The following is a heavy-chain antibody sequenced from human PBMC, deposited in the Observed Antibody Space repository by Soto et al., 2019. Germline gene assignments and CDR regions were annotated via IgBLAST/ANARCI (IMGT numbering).Heavy chain of an antibody. CDR3: VRVGDGFNYDY. D-gene: IGHD5-12*01. J-gene: IGHJ4*02. CDR1: GFTFSDHY. Sequence: PGGALKGSFSASGFTFSDHYMDWVRQAPGKGLEWVGRTRKKANSYTTEYAASVKGRFTISRDDSENSLYLQMNSLRTEDTAVYYCVRVGDGFNYDYWGLGTLVTVSS. V-gene: IGHV3-72*01. CDR2: TRKKANSYTT.